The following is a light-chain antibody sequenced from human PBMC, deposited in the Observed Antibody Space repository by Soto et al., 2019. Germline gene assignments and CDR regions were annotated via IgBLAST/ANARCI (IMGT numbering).Light chain of an antibody. J-gene: IGKJ1*01. CDR2: KAS. V-gene: IGKV1-5*03. CDR1: QSISSY. Sequence: DIQMTQSPSSLSASVGDRVTITCRASQSISSYLNWYQQRPGKAPKLLIHKASNLESGVPSRFSGSGSGTEFTLTISSLQPDDSATYYCQQYNRYSTFGQGTKVDIK. CDR3: QQYNRYST.